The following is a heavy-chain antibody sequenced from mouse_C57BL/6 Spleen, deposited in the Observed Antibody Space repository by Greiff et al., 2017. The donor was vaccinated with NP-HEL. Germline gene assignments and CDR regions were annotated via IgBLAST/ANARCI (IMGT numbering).Heavy chain of an antibody. J-gene: IGHJ1*03. V-gene: IGHV3-6*01. Sequence: EVKLQESGPGLVKPSQSLSLTCSVTGYSITSGYYWNWIRQFPGNQLEWMGYISYDGSNNYNPSLKNRISITRDTSKNQFFLKLNSVTTEDTATYYCSEGRGSSYGYFDVWGTGTTVTVSS. CDR3: SEGRGSSYGYFDV. D-gene: IGHD1-1*01. CDR2: ISYDGSN. CDR1: GYSITSGYY.